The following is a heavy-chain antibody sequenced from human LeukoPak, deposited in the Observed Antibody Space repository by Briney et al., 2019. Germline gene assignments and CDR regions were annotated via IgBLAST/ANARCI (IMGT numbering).Heavy chain of an antibody. CDR2: IIPIFGTA. CDR3: ARAVVVPAAIHHYYYYYYMDV. V-gene: IGHV1-69*13. D-gene: IGHD2-2*02. Sequence: GASVKVSCKASGGTFSSYAISWVRQAPGQGLEWMGGIIPIFGTANYAQKFQGRVTITADESTSTAYMELSSLRSEDTAVYYCARAVVVPAAIHHYYYYYYMDVWGKGTTVTVSS. J-gene: IGHJ6*03. CDR1: GGTFSSYA.